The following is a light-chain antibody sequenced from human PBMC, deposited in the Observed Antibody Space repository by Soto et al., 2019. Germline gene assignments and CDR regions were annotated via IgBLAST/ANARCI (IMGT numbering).Light chain of an antibody. CDR3: QQRSNWPLT. CDR1: QSVSSY. CDR2: DAS. Sequence: EIVLTQSPATLSLSPGERATLSCRASQSVSSYLAWYQQKPGQAPRLLIYDASNRATGIPARFSGSGSGTDFTLTISSLGPADFAVYYCQQRSNWPLTFGGGTNVEIK. V-gene: IGKV3-11*01. J-gene: IGKJ4*01.